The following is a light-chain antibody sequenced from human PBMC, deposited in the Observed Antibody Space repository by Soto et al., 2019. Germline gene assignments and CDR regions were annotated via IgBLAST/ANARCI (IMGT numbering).Light chain of an antibody. CDR1: QSISTS. J-gene: IGKJ2*02. V-gene: IGKV1-39*01. Sequence: DIQMTQSPPTLSASVGDRVTITCRASQSISTSLNWYQQKPWKAPKVLISAASSLSSGVPSRFSGSGSGTDFTLTISSVQPEDFATYYCQQYYTVPCTFGQGTKVEIK. CDR3: QQYYTVPCT. CDR2: AAS.